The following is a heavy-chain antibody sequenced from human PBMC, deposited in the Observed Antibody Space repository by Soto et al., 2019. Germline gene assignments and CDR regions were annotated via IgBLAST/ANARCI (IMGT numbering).Heavy chain of an antibody. Sequence: LILSCADCGFTFSSYAMRWFRQAPVKGLEWVSAISGSGGSTYYADSVKGRFTISRDNSKNTLYLQMNSLRAEDTAVYYCAKDDGAYCSGGSCYSDYWGQGTLVTVSS. CDR3: AKDDGAYCSGGSCYSDY. V-gene: IGHV3-23*01. J-gene: IGHJ4*02. CDR2: ISGSGGST. CDR1: GFTFSSYA. D-gene: IGHD2-15*01.